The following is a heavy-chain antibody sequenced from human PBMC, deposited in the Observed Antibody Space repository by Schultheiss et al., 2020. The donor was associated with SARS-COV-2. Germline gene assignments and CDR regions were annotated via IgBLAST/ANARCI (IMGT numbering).Heavy chain of an antibody. V-gene: IGHV3-48*03. CDR2: ITSGGTTI. D-gene: IGHD3-3*01. CDR1: GFTFSSYE. CDR3: ARDGSGPLRNYYGMDV. Sequence: GGSLRLSCAASGFTFSSYEMNWVRQAPGKGLEWVSYITSGGTTIYYADSVKGRFTISRDNAKNSLYLQMNSLRADDTAVYYCARDGSGPLRNYYGMDVWGQGTTVTVSS. J-gene: IGHJ6*02.